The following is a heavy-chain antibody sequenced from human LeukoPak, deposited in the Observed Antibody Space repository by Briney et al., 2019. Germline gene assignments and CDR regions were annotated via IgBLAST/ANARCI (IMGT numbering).Heavy chain of an antibody. CDR2: IYHSGST. J-gene: IGHJ4*02. CDR3: ARDGLTYYYDSSGYRFDY. CDR1: GYSISSGYY. V-gene: IGHV4-38-2*02. Sequence: SETLSLTCTVSGYSISSGYYWGWIRQPPGKGLEWIGSIYHSGSTYYNPSLKSRVTISVDTSKNQFSLKLSSVTAVDTAVYYCARDGLTYYYDSSGYRFDYWGQGTLVTVSS. D-gene: IGHD3-22*01.